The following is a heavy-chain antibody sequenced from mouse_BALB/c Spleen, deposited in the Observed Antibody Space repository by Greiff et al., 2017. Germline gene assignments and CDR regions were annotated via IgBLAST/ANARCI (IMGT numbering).Heavy chain of an antibody. Sequence: QVQLQQPGAELVKPGASVKLSCKASGYTFTSYWMHWVKQRPGQGLEWIGEINPSNGRTNYNEKFKSKATLTGDKSSSTAYMQLSSLTSEDSAVYYCARSGYCGPFDYWGQGTTLTVSS. CDR2: INPSNGRT. V-gene: IGHV1S81*02. CDR1: GYTFTSYW. J-gene: IGHJ2*01. CDR3: ARSGYCGPFDY. D-gene: IGHD2-3*01.